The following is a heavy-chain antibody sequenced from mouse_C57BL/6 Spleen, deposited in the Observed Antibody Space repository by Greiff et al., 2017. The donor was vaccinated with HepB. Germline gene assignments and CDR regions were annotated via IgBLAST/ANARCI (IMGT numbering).Heavy chain of an antibody. CDR1: GYSITSGYY. Sequence: EVHLVESGPGLVKPSQSLSLTCSVTGYSITSGYYWNWIRQFPGNKLEWMGYISYDGSNNYNPSLKNRISITRDTSKNQFFLKLNSVTTEDTATYYCARDPPYYYGSSQYYFDYWGQGTTLTVSS. V-gene: IGHV3-6*01. CDR2: ISYDGSN. D-gene: IGHD1-1*01. CDR3: ARDPPYYYGSSQYYFDY. J-gene: IGHJ2*01.